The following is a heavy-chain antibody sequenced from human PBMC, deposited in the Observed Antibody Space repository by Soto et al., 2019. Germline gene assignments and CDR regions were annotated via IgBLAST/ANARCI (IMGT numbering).Heavy chain of an antibody. CDR1: GGSFSPNY. CDR2: IYYDGTA. V-gene: IGHV4-59*01. J-gene: IGHJ4*02. D-gene: IGHD2-15*01. CDR3: ARDVGSGIDY. Sequence: PSETLSLTCTVSGGSFSPNYWSWIRQPPGKGLEWVGYIYYDGTARHNPSLKSRVTISLETSRSQFSLRLTSVTAADTAVYYCARDVGSGIDYWGQGTLVTVSS.